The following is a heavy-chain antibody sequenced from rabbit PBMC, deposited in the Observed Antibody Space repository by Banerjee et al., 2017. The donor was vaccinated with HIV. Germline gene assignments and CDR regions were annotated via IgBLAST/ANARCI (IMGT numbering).Heavy chain of an antibody. D-gene: IGHD2-1*01. CDR1: GFDFSTYG. J-gene: IGHJ4*01. V-gene: IGHV1S39*01. CDR3: ARGWITMTMNL. CDR2: IDPIFGSA. Sequence: QEQLVESGGGLVQPGGSLTLSCKASGFDFSTYGVSWVRQAPGKGLEWIGYIDPIFGSAYYASWVNGRFTISKTSSTTVTLQMTSLTAADTATYFCARGWITMTMNLWGPGTLVTVS.